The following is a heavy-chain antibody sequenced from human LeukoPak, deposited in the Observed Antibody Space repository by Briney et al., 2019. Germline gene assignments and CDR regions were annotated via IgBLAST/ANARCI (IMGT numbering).Heavy chain of an antibody. J-gene: IGHJ4*02. Sequence: SETLSLTCAVSGVSISSSNWWSWVRQPPGKGLEWIGETYHSGSTNYNPSLKSRVTISVDTSKNQFSLKLSSVTAADTAVYYCASRKLGNDYWGQGTLVTVSS. V-gene: IGHV4-4*02. CDR3: ASRKLGNDY. CDR1: GVSISSSNW. CDR2: TYHSGST. D-gene: IGHD7-27*01.